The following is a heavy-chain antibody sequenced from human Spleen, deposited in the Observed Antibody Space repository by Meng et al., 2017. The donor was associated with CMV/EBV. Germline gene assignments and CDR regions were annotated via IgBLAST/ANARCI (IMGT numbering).Heavy chain of an antibody. Sequence: AAVQVSCNVSGYTLTELYMHWVRQDAGNGLEWMGGFDPEDGETIYAQKFQGRVTMTEDTSTDKAYMELSSLRSEDTAVYYCGTVDSSCEPSDYWGQGTRVTVSS. J-gene: IGHJ4*02. D-gene: IGHD3-22*01. V-gene: IGHV1-24*01. CDR1: GYTLTELY. CDR2: FDPEDGET. CDR3: GTVDSSCEPSDY.